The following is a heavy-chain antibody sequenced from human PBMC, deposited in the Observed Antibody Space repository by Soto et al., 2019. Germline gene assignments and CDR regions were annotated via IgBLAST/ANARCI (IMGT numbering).Heavy chain of an antibody. V-gene: IGHV1-69*01. CDR1: GGTFSSYA. CDR2: IIPIFGTA. Sequence: QVQLVQSGAEVKKPGSSVKVSCKASGGTFSSYAISWVRQAPGQGLEWMGGIIPIFGTANYAQKFQGRVTITADESTSTAYMELSSLRSEDTAVYYCARWDWAARPVYYCYGMDVWGQGTTVTVSS. D-gene: IGHD6-6*01. CDR3: ARWDWAARPVYYCYGMDV. J-gene: IGHJ6*02.